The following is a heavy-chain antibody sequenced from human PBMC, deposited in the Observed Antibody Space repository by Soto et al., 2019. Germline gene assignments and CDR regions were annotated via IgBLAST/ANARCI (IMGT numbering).Heavy chain of an antibody. J-gene: IGHJ6*03. CDR2: ISGSGGST. V-gene: IGHV3-23*01. CDR1: GFTFSSYA. CDR3: AKDLVTAMNYYYYYMDV. Sequence: GGSLRLSCAASGFTFSSYAMSWVRQAPGKGLEWVSAISGSGGSTYYADSVKGRFTISRDNSKNTLYLQMNSLRAEDTAVYYCAKDLVTAMNYYYYYMDVWGKGTTVTVSS. D-gene: IGHD2-2*01.